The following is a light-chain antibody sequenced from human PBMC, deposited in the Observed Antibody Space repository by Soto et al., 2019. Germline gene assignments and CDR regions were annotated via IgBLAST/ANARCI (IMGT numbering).Light chain of an antibody. Sequence: QTVVTQPPSASGSPGQSVTISCTGTTSDVGGYNYVSWYQLHPGKVPKLIISEVNKRPSGVPDRFSGSKSGSTASLTVSGLQAEDEADYFCSSYAGSKNFILFGGGTKLTVL. V-gene: IGLV2-8*01. J-gene: IGLJ2*01. CDR3: SSYAGSKNFIL. CDR1: TSDVGGYNY. CDR2: EVN.